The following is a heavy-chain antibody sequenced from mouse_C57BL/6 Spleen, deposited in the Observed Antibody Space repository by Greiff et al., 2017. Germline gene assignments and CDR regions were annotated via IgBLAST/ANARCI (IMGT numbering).Heavy chain of an antibody. CDR3: ARRAVYYGSRGAMDY. CDR2: IYPGDGDT. Sequence: VMLVESGPELVKPGASVKISCKASGYAFSSSWMNWVKQRPGKGLEWIGRIYPGDGDTNYNGKFKGKATLTADKSSSTAYMQLSSLTSEDSAVYFCARRAVYYGSRGAMDYWGQGTSVTVSS. CDR1: GYAFSSSW. J-gene: IGHJ4*01. D-gene: IGHD1-1*01. V-gene: IGHV1-82*01.